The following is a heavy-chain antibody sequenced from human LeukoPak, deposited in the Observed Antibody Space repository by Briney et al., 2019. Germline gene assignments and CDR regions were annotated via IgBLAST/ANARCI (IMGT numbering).Heavy chain of an antibody. D-gene: IGHD6-13*01. CDR3: ARSYSSSWYSY. CDR2: ISRNGGST. V-gene: IGHV3-64*01. Sequence: GGSLRLPCAASRLPYSRYDMHRVRQARGKALEYVSAISRNGGSTYYANSVKGRFPISRDNSKTTLYLQMGSLRAEARAVYYGARSYSSSWYSYWGEGTPVSVSP. J-gene: IGHJ4*02. CDR1: RLPYSRYD.